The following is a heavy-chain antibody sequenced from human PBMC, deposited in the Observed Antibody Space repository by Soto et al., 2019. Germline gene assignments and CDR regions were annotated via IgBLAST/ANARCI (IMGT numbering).Heavy chain of an antibody. CDR1: GYTFTSYD. J-gene: IGHJ3*02. CDR2: MNPNSGNT. V-gene: IGHV1-8*01. Sequence: QVPLVQSGAEVKKPGASVKVSCKASGYTFTSYDINWVRQATGQGLEWMGWMNPNSGNTGYAQKFQGRVTMTRNTSISTAYMELSSLRSEDTAVYYCARGRVGWLRPHRNDAFDIWGQGTMVTVSS. D-gene: IGHD5-12*01. CDR3: ARGRVGWLRPHRNDAFDI.